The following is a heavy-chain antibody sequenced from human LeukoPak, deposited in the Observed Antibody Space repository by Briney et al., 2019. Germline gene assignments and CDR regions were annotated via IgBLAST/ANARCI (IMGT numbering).Heavy chain of an antibody. Sequence: ASVKVSCKASGYTFTGYYMHWVRQAPGQGLEWMGWINPNSGGTNYAQKFQGRVTMTTDTSTSTAYMELRSLRSDDTAVYYCARDYGSGSWSDYWGQGTLVTVSS. D-gene: IGHD3-10*01. CDR3: ARDYGSGSWSDY. J-gene: IGHJ4*02. V-gene: IGHV1-2*02. CDR2: INPNSGGT. CDR1: GYTFTGYY.